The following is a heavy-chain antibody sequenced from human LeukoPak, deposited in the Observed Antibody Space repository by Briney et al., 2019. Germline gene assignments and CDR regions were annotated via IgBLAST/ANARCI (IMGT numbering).Heavy chain of an antibody. CDR1: GFPFSGYG. J-gene: IGHJ4*02. V-gene: IGHV3-30*03. CDR3: ATEYDNLDDYFDY. Sequence: GGSLRLSCTASGFPFSGYGMHWVRQAPGKGPERVAAISSDGSKKDYADSVKGRFSISRDKSKNTLYLQMNSLRPEDTAVYYCATEYDNLDDYFDYWGQGTLVIVSS. CDR2: ISSDGSKK. D-gene: IGHD1-1*01.